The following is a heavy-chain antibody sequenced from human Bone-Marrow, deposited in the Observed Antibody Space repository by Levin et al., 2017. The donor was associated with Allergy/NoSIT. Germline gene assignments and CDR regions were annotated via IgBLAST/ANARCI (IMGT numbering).Heavy chain of an antibody. V-gene: IGHV1-69*13. CDR3: ARGSGYCVTATCPRNFYGMDV. CDR1: EATFSTQP. J-gene: IGHJ6*02. D-gene: IGHD2-15*01. CDR2: IIPMSGRA. Sequence: ASVKVSCKSPEATFSTQPFSWVRQAPGQGLEWMGGIIPMSGRARYAQRFQGRVRITADESTRTAYLALSSLTSEDTAVYYCARGSGYCVTATCPRNFYGMDVWGQGTTVTVS.